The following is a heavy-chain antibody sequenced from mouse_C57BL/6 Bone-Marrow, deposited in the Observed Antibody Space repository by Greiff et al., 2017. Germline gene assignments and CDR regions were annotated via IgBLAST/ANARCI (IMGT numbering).Heavy chain of an antibody. CDR3: ARMMVAWFAY. Sequence: EVPLVESGGDLVKPGGSLKLSCAASGFTFSSYGMSWVRQTPDKRLEWVATISSGGSYTYYPDSVKGRFTISRDNAKNTLYLQMSSLKSEDTAMYYCARMMVAWFAYWGQGTLVTVSA. CDR2: ISSGGSYT. V-gene: IGHV5-6*01. J-gene: IGHJ3*01. CDR1: GFTFSSYG. D-gene: IGHD2-3*01.